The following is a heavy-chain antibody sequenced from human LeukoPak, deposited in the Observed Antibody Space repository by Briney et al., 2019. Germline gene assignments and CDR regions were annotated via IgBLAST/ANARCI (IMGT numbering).Heavy chain of an antibody. CDR1: GYSISSGYY. D-gene: IGHD1-1*01. Sequence: KPAETLSLTCTVSGYSISSGYYWGWIRQPPGKGLEWIGSIYHSGSTYYNPSLKSRVTISVDTSTNQFSLKLSSVTAADTAVYYCARRYSHYYYYMDVWGKGTTVTVSS. J-gene: IGHJ6*03. CDR3: ARRYSHYYYYMDV. CDR2: IYHSGST. V-gene: IGHV4-38-2*02.